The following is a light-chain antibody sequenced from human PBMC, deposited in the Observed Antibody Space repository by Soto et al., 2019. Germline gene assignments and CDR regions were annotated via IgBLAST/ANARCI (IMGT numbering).Light chain of an antibody. CDR2: GAS. CDR1: QSVSSSY. Sequence: EIVLTQSPGTLSLSPVERATLSCRASQSVSSSYLAWYQQKPGQAPRLLIYGASSRATGIPDRFSGSGSGTDFTLTISSLEPEDFAVYYCQQRSNWPWTFGQGTKV. J-gene: IGKJ1*01. V-gene: IGKV3D-20*02. CDR3: QQRSNWPWT.